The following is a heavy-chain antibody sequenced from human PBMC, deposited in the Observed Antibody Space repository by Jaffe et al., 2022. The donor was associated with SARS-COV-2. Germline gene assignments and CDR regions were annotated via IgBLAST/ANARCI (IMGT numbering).Heavy chain of an antibody. J-gene: IGHJ4*02. CDR3: ARSGGYCSGGSCSNEFDY. CDR2: INPNSGGT. D-gene: IGHD2-15*01. CDR1: GYTFTGYY. Sequence: QVQLVQSGAEVKKPGASVKVSCKASGYTFTGYYMHWVRQAPGQGLEWMGRINPNSGGTNYAQKFQGRVTMTRDTSISTAYMELSRLRSDDTAVYYCARSGGYCSGGSCSNEFDYWGQGTLVTVSS. V-gene: IGHV1-2*06.